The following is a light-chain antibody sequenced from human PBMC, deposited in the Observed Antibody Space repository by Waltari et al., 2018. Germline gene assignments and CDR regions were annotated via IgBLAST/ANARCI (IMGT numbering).Light chain of an antibody. J-gene: IGLJ3*02. V-gene: IGLV1-47*01. CDR1: SSNTGSPY. CDR3: AAWDDSLSGWV. Sequence: QSTLTQPPSASGTPGQRVTIPSSGSSSNTGSPYVYWYQQFPGPAPKLLIYRNTQRPSGVPDRFSGARSGSSASMIIGGLRSEDEADYYCAAWDDSLSGWVFGGGTKVTVL. CDR2: RNT.